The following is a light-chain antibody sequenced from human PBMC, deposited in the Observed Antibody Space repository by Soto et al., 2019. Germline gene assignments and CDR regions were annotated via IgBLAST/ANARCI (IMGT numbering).Light chain of an antibody. V-gene: IGLV2-14*01. CDR3: SSHAGDNTYV. CDR1: SSDVGGYNY. Sequence: QSALTQPASVSGSPGQSITISCTGTSSDVGGYNYVSWYQQHPGKAPKLIIYEVSNRPSGVSNRFSGSKSGNTASLTISGLQAEDEADYYCSSHAGDNTYVFGTGTKLTVL. J-gene: IGLJ1*01. CDR2: EVS.